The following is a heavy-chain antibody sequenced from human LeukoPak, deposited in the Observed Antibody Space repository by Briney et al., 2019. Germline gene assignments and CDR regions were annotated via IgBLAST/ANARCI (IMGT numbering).Heavy chain of an antibody. V-gene: IGHV4-4*07. CDR3: ARAPHSPRFYYYMDV. J-gene: IGHJ6*03. CDR2: IYTSGST. Sequence: SETLSLTCTVSGGSISSYYWSWIRQPAGKGLEWIGRIYTSGSTNYNPSLKSRLTISVDTSKNQFSLKLSSVTSADTAVYYCARAPHSPRFYYYMDVWGKGTTVTVSS. D-gene: IGHD4-11*01. CDR1: GGSISSYY.